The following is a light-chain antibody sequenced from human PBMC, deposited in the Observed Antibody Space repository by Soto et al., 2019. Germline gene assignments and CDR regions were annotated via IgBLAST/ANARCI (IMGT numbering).Light chain of an antibody. J-gene: IGLJ3*02. CDR2: GNT. Sequence: QSVLTQPPSVSGAPGQRVTISCTGSSSNIVAIYDVHWYQQLPGTAPKLLIYGNTNRPSGVPDRFSGSKSGTSASLAITGLQAEDEADYYCQSYDSSLCGWVFGGGTKLTVL. CDR3: QSYDSSLCGWV. CDR1: SSNIVAIYD. V-gene: IGLV1-40*01.